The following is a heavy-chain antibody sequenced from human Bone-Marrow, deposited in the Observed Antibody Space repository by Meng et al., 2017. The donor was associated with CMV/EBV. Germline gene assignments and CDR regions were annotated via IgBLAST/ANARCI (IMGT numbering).Heavy chain of an antibody. D-gene: IGHD6-19*01. CDR1: GFTFSSYW. V-gene: IGHV3-7*01. CDR2: IKQDGSEK. CDR3: ARNLKAVALDY. J-gene: IGHJ4*02. Sequence: GESLKISCAASGFTFSSYWMSWVRRAPGKGLEWVANIKQDGSEKYYVDSVKGRFTISRDNAKNSLYLQMNSLRAEDTAVYYCARNLKAVALDYWGQGTLVTVSS.